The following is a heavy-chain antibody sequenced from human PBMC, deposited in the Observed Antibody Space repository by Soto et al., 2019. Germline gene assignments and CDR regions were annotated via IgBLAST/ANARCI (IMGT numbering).Heavy chain of an antibody. CDR1: GGSISSYY. Sequence: SETLSLTCTVSGGSISSYYWSWIRQPPGKGLEWIGYIYYSGSTNYNPSLKSRVTISVDTSKNQFSLKLSSVTAADTAVYYCARGSGWLYYYYGMEVWGQGTTVT. D-gene: IGHD6-19*01. J-gene: IGHJ6*02. CDR2: IYYSGST. CDR3: ARGSGWLYYYYGMEV. V-gene: IGHV4-59*01.